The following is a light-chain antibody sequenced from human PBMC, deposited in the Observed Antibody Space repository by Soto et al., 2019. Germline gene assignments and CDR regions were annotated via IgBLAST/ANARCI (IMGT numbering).Light chain of an antibody. CDR2: DVS. V-gene: IGLV2-14*01. CDR1: SSDVGGYSY. Sequence: QSALTQPASVSGSPGQSITISCTGTSSDVGGYSYVSWYQQYPGKAPKLMIYDVSNRPSGDSNRFSGSKSGNTASLTISGLQAEDEADYYCSSYTTSGTLVVFGGGTKLTVL. J-gene: IGLJ2*01. CDR3: SSYTTSGTLVV.